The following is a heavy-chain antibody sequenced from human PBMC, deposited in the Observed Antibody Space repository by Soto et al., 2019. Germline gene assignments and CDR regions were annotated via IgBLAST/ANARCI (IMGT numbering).Heavy chain of an antibody. CDR1: GYTFTSYG. CDR2: ISAYNGNT. D-gene: IGHD3-16*01. J-gene: IGHJ6*02. Sequence: QVQLVQSGAEVKKPGASVKVSCKASGYTFTSYGISWVRQAPGQGLEWMGWISAYNGNTNYAQKLQGRVTMTTDTSTSTAYMGLRSLRSDDTAVDYCARDGALGENYYDYCMDGWGQGTTVTVSS. CDR3: ARDGALGENYYDYCMDG. V-gene: IGHV1-18*01.